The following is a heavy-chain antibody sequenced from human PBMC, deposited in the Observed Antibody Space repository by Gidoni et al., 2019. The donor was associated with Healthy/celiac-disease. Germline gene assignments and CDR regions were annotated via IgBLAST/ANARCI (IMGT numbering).Heavy chain of an antibody. Sequence: EVQLVESGGGLVYPGDSLRLSCAASGFIFESFWMHWVRQAPGKGLEWVASIKGDGSKIYYVDSVKGRFTISRDNAKNSLFLQMNLLRDDDTAVYYCARDKAWGPDYWGLGTLVIVS. V-gene: IGHV3-7*01. J-gene: IGHJ4*02. D-gene: IGHD3-16*01. CDR2: IKGDGSKI. CDR1: GFIFESFW. CDR3: ARDKAWGPDY.